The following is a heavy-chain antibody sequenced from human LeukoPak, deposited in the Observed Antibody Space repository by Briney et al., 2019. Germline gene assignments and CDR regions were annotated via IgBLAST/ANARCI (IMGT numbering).Heavy chain of an antibody. CDR1: GGSISSSFYY. D-gene: IGHD3-3*01. CDR3: ARGTYYDFWSGYTPFDY. CDR2: IYHSGST. V-gene: IGHV4-39*01. J-gene: IGHJ4*02. Sequence: SETLSLTCTVSGGSISSSFYYWGWIRQPPGKGLEWIGSIYHSGSTYYSPSLKSRVTISVDTSRNQFSLNLSSVTAADTAVYYCARGTYYDFWSGYTPFDYWGQGTLVTVSS.